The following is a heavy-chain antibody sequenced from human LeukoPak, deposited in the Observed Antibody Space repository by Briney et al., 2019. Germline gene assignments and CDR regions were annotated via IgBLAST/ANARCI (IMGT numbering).Heavy chain of an antibody. J-gene: IGHJ4*02. D-gene: IGHD6-13*01. Sequence: SVKVSCKASGGTFSSYAISWVRQAPGQGLEWMGGITPIFGTANYAQKFQGRVTITADESTSTAYMELSSLRSEDTAVYYCARVGPSSSPTEDYWGQGTLVTVSS. CDR2: ITPIFGTA. CDR3: ARVGPSSSPTEDY. V-gene: IGHV1-69*13. CDR1: GGTFSSYA.